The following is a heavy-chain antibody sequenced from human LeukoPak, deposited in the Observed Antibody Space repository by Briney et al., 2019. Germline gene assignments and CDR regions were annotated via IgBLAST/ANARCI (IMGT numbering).Heavy chain of an antibody. CDR1: GFTFSSYA. V-gene: IGHV3-30-3*01. J-gene: IGHJ4*02. D-gene: IGHD6-13*01. CDR2: ISYDGSNK. CDR3: AKDTYSRNWFYFDY. Sequence: GGSLRLSCAASGFTFSSYAMHWVRQAPGKGLEWVAVISYDGSNKYYADSVKGRFTISRDNSKNTLYLQMNSLRAEDAAVYYCAKDTYSRNWFYFDYWGQGTLVTVSS.